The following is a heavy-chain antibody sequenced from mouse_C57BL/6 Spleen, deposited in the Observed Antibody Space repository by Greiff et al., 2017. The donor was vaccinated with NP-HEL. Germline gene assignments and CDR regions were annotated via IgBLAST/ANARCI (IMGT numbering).Heavy chain of an antibody. CDR3: ASLYGNYWYFDV. V-gene: IGHV1-39*01. J-gene: IGHJ1*03. D-gene: IGHD2-1*01. Sequence: EVKLQQSGPELVKPGASVKISCKASGYSFADYNMNWVKQSNGKSLEWIGVINPNYGTTSYNQKFKGKATLTVDQSSSTAYMKLNSLTSEDSAVYYCASLYGNYWYFDVWGTGTTVTVSS. CDR1: GYSFADYN. CDR2: INPNYGTT.